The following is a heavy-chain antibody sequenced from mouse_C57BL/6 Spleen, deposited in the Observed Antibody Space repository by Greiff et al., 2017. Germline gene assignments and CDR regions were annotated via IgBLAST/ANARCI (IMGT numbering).Heavy chain of an antibody. J-gene: IGHJ1*03. CDR2: INPSDSYT. D-gene: IGHD1-1*01. Sequence: QVQLQQSGAELVMPGASVKLSCKASGYTFTSYWMHWVKQRPGQGLEWIGEINPSDSYTNYNQKFKGKSTLTVDKSSSTAYMQLSSLTSEDSAVYYCARGDYGSSYDWYFDVWGTGTTVTVSS. V-gene: IGHV1-69*01. CDR3: ARGDYGSSYDWYFDV. CDR1: GYTFTSYW.